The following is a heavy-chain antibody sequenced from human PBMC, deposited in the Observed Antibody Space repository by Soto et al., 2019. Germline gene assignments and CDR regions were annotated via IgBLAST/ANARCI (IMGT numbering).Heavy chain of an antibody. V-gene: IGHV3-15*01. D-gene: IGHD3-16*01. CDR2: IKSKPDGGTA. Sequence: DVQLVESGGGLVKPGGSLRLSCAASGLNFINAWMTWVRQAPGKGLAWVGHIKSKPDGGTAEYAASVKGRFVISRDDSKNTVYLQMDSLKNEDTAVYYWTKDLTLTAGGAIAHWGHGTLVTVSS. CDR3: TKDLTLTAGGAIAH. J-gene: IGHJ5*02. CDR1: GLNFINAW.